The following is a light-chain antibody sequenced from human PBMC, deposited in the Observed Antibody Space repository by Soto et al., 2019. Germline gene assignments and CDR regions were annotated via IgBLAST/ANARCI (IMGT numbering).Light chain of an antibody. V-gene: IGKV1-5*03. Sequence: DIQMTQSPSTLSASVGDRVTITCRASQSIITWLAWYQQKPGKAPKLLIYQASTLKSGVPSRFSGSGSGTDVTLTISSLQPDDFATYYCQDYSSTSGLTFGGGAKVEIK. CDR3: QDYSSTSGLT. CDR1: QSIITW. CDR2: QAS. J-gene: IGKJ4*01.